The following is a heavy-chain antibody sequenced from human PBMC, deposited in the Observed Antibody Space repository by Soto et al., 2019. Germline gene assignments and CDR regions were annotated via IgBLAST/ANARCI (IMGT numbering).Heavy chain of an antibody. J-gene: IGHJ4*02. CDR1: GGSFSGYY. Sequence: ETLSLTCAVYGGSFSGYYWSWIRQPPGKGLEWIGEINHSGSINRNPPLKRRVTISVDTSKNQFSLKLKSVTAADTAVYYCARGITTIAAVQGDAPDNYYFDSWGQGTLVTVSS. V-gene: IGHV4-34*01. CDR3: ARGITTIAAVQGDAPDNYYFDS. D-gene: IGHD6-25*01. CDR2: INHSGSI.